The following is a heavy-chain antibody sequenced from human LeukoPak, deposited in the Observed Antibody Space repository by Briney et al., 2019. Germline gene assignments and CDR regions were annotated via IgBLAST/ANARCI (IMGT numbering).Heavy chain of an antibody. CDR2: ISAYNGNT. Sequence: ASVKVSCKASGGTFSNYAISWVRLAPGQGLEWMGWISAYNGNTNYAQKLQGRVTMTTDTSTSTAYMELRSLRSDDTAVYYCARREYGELLSSWGQGTLVTVSS. CDR3: ARREYGELLSS. J-gene: IGHJ5*02. D-gene: IGHD1-26*01. CDR1: GGTFSNYA. V-gene: IGHV1-18*01.